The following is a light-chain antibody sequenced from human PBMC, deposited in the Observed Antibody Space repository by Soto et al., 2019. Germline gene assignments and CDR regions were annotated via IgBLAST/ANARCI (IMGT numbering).Light chain of an antibody. CDR1: SPNIGNNY. Sequence: QSVLTQPPSMSAAPGQKVTISYSGSSPNIGNNYVSWYQQLPGTAPKLLIYDNNKRPSGIPDRFSGSKSGTSATLGITGLQTWDEADYYCGTWDSSLSSYVFGTGTKVTVL. V-gene: IGLV1-51*01. CDR3: GTWDSSLSSYV. J-gene: IGLJ1*01. CDR2: DNN.